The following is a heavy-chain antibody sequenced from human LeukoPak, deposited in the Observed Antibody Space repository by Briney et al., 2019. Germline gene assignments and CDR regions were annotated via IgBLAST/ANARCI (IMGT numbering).Heavy chain of an antibody. Sequence: SETLSLTCAVSGGSISSYYWSWIRQPAGKGLEWIGRIYSTGSTNYNPSLKSRVTMSADTSKNQFSLKLSSVTAADTAVYHCARGSGYYSSFDYWGQGTLVTVSS. CDR2: IYSTGST. CDR1: GGSISSYY. CDR3: ARGSGYYSSFDY. J-gene: IGHJ4*02. V-gene: IGHV4-4*07. D-gene: IGHD3-22*01.